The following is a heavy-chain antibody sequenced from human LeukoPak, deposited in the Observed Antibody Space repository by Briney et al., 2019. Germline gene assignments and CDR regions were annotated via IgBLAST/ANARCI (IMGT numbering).Heavy chain of an antibody. J-gene: IGHJ5*02. D-gene: IGHD2-2*01. CDR2: ISSSSSYI. V-gene: IGHV3-21*01. CDR1: GFTFSSYS. CDR3: AKSGYQLLAGNWFDP. Sequence: GGSLRLSCAASGFTFSSYSMNWVRQAPGKGLEWVSSISSSSSYIYYADSVKGRFTISRDNAKNSLYLQMNSLRAEDTAVYYCAKSGYQLLAGNWFDPWGQGTLATVSS.